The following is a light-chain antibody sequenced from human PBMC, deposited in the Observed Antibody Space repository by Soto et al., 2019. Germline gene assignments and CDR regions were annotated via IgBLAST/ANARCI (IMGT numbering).Light chain of an antibody. Sequence: QAVVTQPPSVSGAPGQGVTISCTGSISNIGSGYDVHWYQQVPGLAPKLLIYANINRPSGVPDRFSGSKSGTSASLAITGLQAEDEADYYCQSYDNSLSGWVFGGGTQLIVL. J-gene: IGLJ2*01. CDR1: ISNIGSGYD. V-gene: IGLV1-40*01. CDR2: ANI. CDR3: QSYDNSLSGWV.